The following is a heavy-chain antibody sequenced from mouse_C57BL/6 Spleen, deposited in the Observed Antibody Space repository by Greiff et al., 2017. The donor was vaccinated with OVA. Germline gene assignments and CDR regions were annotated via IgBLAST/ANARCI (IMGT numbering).Heavy chain of an antibody. CDR2: IDPGDGDT. J-gene: IGHJ4*01. D-gene: IGHD3-1*01. CDR1: GFNIKDDC. Sequence: EVQLQQSGAELVRPGASVKLSCTASGFNIKDDCMHWVKQRPEQGLEWIGRIDPGDGDTEYAGKFKGKATITADTSSSTAYLQLSSLTSEDSAVYFCATAVLRAAFAYWGQGTPVTVSS. V-gene: IGHV14-4*01. CDR3: ATAVLRAAFAY.